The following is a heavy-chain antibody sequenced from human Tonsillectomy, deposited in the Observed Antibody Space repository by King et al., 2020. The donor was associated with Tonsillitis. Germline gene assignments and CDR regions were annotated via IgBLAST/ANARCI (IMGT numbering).Heavy chain of an antibody. D-gene: IGHD4-17*01. V-gene: IGHV4-4*07. CDR1: GGSISNY. Sequence: QLQESGPGLVKPSETLSLTCTVSGGSISNYWSWIRQPAGKGLEWIGRIYTSGSTNYNPSLKSRVTMSVDTSKNQFSLKLSSVTAADTAVYYCARERDYDLDYWGQGTLVTVSS. CDR2: IYTSGST. J-gene: IGHJ4*02. CDR3: ARERDYDLDY.